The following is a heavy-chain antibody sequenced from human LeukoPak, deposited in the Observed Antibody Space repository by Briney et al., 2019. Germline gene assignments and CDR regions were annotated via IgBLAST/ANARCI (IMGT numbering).Heavy chain of an antibody. CDR2: FDPEDGET. Sequence: ASVKVSCKVSGYTLTELSMHWVRQAPGKGLEWMGGFDPEDGETIYAQKFQGRVTMTEDTSTDTAYMELSSLRSEDTAVYYCATSSVAPYYDSSGYYEFDYWGQGTLVTVSS. CDR1: GYTLTELS. V-gene: IGHV1-24*01. D-gene: IGHD3-22*01. CDR3: ATSSVAPYYDSSGYYEFDY. J-gene: IGHJ4*02.